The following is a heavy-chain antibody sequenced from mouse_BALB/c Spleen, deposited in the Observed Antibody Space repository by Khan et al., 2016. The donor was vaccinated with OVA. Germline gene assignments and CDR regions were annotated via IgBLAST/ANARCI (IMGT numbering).Heavy chain of an antibody. J-gene: IGHJ3*01. Sequence: QVQLKQSGPSLVQPSRSLSITCTVSGFSLTHYGLHWFRQSPGKGLEWLGLIWRGGSTDYNAAFMSRLTITNDNSLSQVFFTMNSLHIEHTAIYFCAKHPSPRLPGFAYWGLGTLVTVSA. V-gene: IGHV2-5-1*01. CDR2: IWRGGST. CDR3: AKHPSPRLPGFAY. CDR1: GFSLTHYG.